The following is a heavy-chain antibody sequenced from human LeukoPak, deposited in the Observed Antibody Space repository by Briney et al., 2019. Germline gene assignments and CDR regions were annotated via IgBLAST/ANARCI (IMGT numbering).Heavy chain of an antibody. CDR2: IYTSGST. CDR1: GGSISSYY. D-gene: IGHD6-13*01. J-gene: IGHJ6*03. Sequence: SETLSLTCTVSGGSISSYYWSWIRQPAGKGLEWIGRIYTSGSTNYNPSLKSRVTMSVDTSKNQFSLKLSSVTAADTAVYYCARDQGIRKGNYYCYYMDVWGKGTTVTVSS. V-gene: IGHV4-4*07. CDR3: ARDQGIRKGNYYCYYMDV.